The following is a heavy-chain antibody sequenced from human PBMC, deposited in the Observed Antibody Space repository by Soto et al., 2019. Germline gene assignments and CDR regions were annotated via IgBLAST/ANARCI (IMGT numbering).Heavy chain of an antibody. CDR1: GFTFSNYA. CDR3: AKRPLTAAGFDY. J-gene: IGHJ4*02. D-gene: IGHD6-13*01. CDR2: ITGSGGGT. V-gene: IGHV3-23*01. Sequence: EVQLLESGGGLVQPGGSLRLSCAASGFTFSNYAMTWVRQAPGKGLEWVSVITGSGGGTYFVDSVKGRFTISRDNSRNTVDLLMNGLRAEDTAVYYCAKRPLTAAGFDYWGQGTLVTVSS.